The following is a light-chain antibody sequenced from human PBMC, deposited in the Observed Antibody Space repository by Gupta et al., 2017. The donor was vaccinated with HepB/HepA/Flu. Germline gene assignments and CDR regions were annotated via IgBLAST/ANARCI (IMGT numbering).Light chain of an antibody. CDR3: QQEGSSPIT. J-gene: IGKJ4*01. Sequence: SPGERATLSCRASQSFSRTFLAWYQQKAGQAPRLLIYGTSSRATGIPDRFSGSGSGTDFTLTISRLEPEDFAVYYCQQEGSSPITFGRGTKVEIK. V-gene: IGKV3-20*01. CDR2: GTS. CDR1: QSFSRTF.